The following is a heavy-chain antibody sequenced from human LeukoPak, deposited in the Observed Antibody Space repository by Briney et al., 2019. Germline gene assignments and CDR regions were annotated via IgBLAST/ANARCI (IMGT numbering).Heavy chain of an antibody. J-gene: IGHJ4*02. CDR3: ARWGCTSTTCYTPFDF. CDR2: IYYTGST. Sequence: SETLSLTCIVSGDSFSNYYWSWIRQPPGKGLEWIGYIYYTGSTRYNPSLNGRVTISVDTSKNHFSLKLSSVTAADTAVYYCARWGCTSTTCYTPFDFWGPGTLVTVSS. D-gene: IGHD2-2*02. V-gene: IGHV4-59*01. CDR1: GDSFSNYY.